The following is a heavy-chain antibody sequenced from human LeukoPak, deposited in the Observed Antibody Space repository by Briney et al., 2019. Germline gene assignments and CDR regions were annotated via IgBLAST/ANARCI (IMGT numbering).Heavy chain of an antibody. CDR3: ARDGHYDILTGYFQD. V-gene: IGHV3-11*01. D-gene: IGHD3-9*01. J-gene: IGHJ1*01. Sequence: GGSLRLSCAASGFTFSTYAMSWIRQAPGKGLEWVSYITNSGTTIYYADSVKGRFTISRDNAKNSLYLQMNSLRAEDTAVYYCARDGHYDILTGYFQDWGQGTLVTVSS. CDR1: GFTFSTYA. CDR2: ITNSGTTI.